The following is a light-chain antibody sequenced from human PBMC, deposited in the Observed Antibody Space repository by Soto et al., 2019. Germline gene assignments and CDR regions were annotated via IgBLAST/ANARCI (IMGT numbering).Light chain of an antibody. V-gene: IGKV3D-15*01. J-gene: IGKJ4*01. Sequence: EIAMTQSPVTLSASPGERVTLSCRASQSVNINLAWYQQRPGQAPRVLIYGASNRASGIPDRFSGSGSGTDLTLTISSLEPDAFALYYCQQYKDWPPLTFGGGTRVEIK. CDR2: GAS. CDR3: QQYKDWPPLT. CDR1: QSVNIN.